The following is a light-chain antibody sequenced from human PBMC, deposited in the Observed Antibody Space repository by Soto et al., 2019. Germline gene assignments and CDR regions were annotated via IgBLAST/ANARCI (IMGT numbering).Light chain of an antibody. CDR3: CSYAGSYTFARNV. Sequence: QSVLAQPRSVSRSPGQSVTISCTGTSSDVAIYNYISWYQQHPGEAPKLMIHDVSERPSGVPDRFSGSKSGNTASLTISGLQAEDEADYYCCSYAGSYTFARNVFGTGTKVTVL. CDR1: SSDVAIYNY. V-gene: IGLV2-11*01. J-gene: IGLJ1*01. CDR2: DVS.